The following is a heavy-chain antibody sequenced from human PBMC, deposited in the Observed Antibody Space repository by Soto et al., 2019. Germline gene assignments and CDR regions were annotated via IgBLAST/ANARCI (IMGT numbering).Heavy chain of an antibody. CDR1: GDSVTSSY. J-gene: IGHJ5*02. Sequence: PSETLFLTCTVSGDSVTSSYCTWIRQAPGKGLEWIGYIYYNGFTYYTGSTKYNPSLQSRVTISIDTSKNQFSLNLDSVTAADTAVYFCARGVVADPPWFDLWGQGALVT. V-gene: IGHV4-59*02. CDR3: ARGVVADPPWFDL. CDR2: IYYNGFTYYTGST. D-gene: IGHD2-15*01.